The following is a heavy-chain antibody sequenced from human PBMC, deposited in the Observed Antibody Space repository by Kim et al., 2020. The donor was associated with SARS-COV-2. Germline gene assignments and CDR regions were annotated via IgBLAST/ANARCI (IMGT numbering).Heavy chain of an antibody. V-gene: IGHV1-18*04. D-gene: IGHD2-2*01. J-gene: IGHJ6*02. Sequence: ASVKVSCKASGYTFTSYGISWVRQAPGQGLEWMGWISAYNGNTNYAQKLQGRVTMTTDTSTSTAYMELRSLRSDDTAVYYCARVSHEGCSSTSCYLRYYYGMDVWGQGTTVTVSS. CDR3: ARVSHEGCSSTSCYLRYYYGMDV. CDR1: GYTFTSYG. CDR2: ISAYNGNT.